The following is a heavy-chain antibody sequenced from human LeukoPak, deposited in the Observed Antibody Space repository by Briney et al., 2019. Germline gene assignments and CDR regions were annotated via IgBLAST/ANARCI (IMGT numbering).Heavy chain of an antibody. Sequence: GGSLRLSCAASGFTFSSHAMNWVRQAPGKGLEWVPGISGSGGSTNYADSVKGRFTMSRDNSKSTLYLQMNSLRAEDTAVYYCAKGYSSGWYYFDYWGQGTLVTVSS. J-gene: IGHJ4*02. CDR3: AKGYSSGWYYFDY. CDR1: GFTFSSHA. V-gene: IGHV3-23*01. CDR2: ISGSGGST. D-gene: IGHD6-19*01.